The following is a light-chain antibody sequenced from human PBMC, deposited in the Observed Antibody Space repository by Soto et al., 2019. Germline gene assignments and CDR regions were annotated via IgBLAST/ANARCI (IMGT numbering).Light chain of an antibody. CDR2: RDS. CDR1: NIGRKN. V-gene: IGLV3-9*01. CDR3: QVWDSSTV. Sequence: SYELTQPLSVSVALGQTARITCGGNNIGRKNVHWYQQKPGQAPVLVIYRDSNRPSGIPERFSGSNSGNTATLTISRAQAGDEADYYCQVWDSSTVFGGGTKLTVL. J-gene: IGLJ2*01.